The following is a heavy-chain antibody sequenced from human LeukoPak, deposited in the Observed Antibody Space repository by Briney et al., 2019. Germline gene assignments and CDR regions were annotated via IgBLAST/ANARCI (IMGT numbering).Heavy chain of an antibody. CDR1: GYTFTSYY. Sequence: ASVKVSCKASGYTFTSYYMHWVRQAPGQGLEWMGIINPSGGSTSCAQKFQGRVTMTRDMSTSTVYMELSSLRSEDTAVYYCASSSGCSSTSCHPYYFDYWGQGTLVTVSS. D-gene: IGHD2-2*01. J-gene: IGHJ4*02. CDR2: INPSGGST. CDR3: ASSSGCSSTSCHPYYFDY. V-gene: IGHV1-46*01.